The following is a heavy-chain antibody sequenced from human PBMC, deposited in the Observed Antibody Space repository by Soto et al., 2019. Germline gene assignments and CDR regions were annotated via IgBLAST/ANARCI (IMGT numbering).Heavy chain of an antibody. CDR1: GFTFSSYA. CDR3: AKDWYFDY. CDR2: ISSTAGT. Sequence: GGSLRLSCAASGFTFSSYAMSWVRQAPGKGLEWVSAISSTAGTYYTDSVKGRFTISRDNSKNTVYLQMDNLRAEDTAVYYCAKDWYFDYWGQGALVTVSS. J-gene: IGHJ4*02. V-gene: IGHV3-23*01.